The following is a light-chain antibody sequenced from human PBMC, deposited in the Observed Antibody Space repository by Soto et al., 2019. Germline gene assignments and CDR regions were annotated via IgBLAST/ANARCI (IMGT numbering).Light chain of an antibody. CDR1: QGISGW. Sequence: DVLMTQSPSSVSASVGDRVSITCRASQGISGWLAWYQQKPGKAPKLLIYAASPLQSGVPSRFSGSGSGTDFTLTINTLQPEDFATYYCQQVHIFPLTFGGGTKVEIK. CDR2: AAS. V-gene: IGKV1-12*01. CDR3: QQVHIFPLT. J-gene: IGKJ4*01.